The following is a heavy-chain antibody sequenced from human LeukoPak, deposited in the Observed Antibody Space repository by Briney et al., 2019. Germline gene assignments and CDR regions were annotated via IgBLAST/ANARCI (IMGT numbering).Heavy chain of an antibody. V-gene: IGHV3-30*18. CDR2: ISYDESDK. Sequence: PGGSLRLSCAASGFTFSSYGMHWVRQAPGKGLEWVAVISYDESDKYYADSVKGRFTISRDNSKNTLYLQMNSLRVEDTAVYYCAELGITMIGGVWGKGTTVTISS. J-gene: IGHJ6*04. D-gene: IGHD3-10*02. CDR1: GFTFSSYG. CDR3: AELGITMIGGV.